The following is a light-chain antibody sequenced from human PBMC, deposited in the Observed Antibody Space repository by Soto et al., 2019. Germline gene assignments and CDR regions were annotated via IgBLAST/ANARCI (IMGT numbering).Light chain of an antibody. Sequence: DIQMTQSPSSLFASVGDRVTVTCRASQSINIYLNWYQQKPGKAPTLLIYGASSLQSGVPSRFSSGGSRTDFTLTISALQPEDFATYYCQQCYRSPYTFGQGTKLEI. CDR1: QSINIY. CDR2: GAS. CDR3: QQCYRSPYT. V-gene: IGKV1-39*01. J-gene: IGKJ2*01.